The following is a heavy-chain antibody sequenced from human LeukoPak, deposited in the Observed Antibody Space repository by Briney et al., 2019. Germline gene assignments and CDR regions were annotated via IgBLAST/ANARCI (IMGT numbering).Heavy chain of an antibody. V-gene: IGHV1-18*01. J-gene: IGHJ4*02. CDR1: GYTFTSYG. CDR2: ISAYNGNT. D-gene: IGHD3-22*01. Sequence: ASVKVSCKASGYTFTSYGISWVRQAPGQGLEWMGWISAYNGNTNYAQKLQGRVTMTTDTSTSTAYMELRSLRSDDTAVYYCARDQEYYDSSGLFDYWGQGTLVTVSS. CDR3: ARDQEYYDSSGLFDY.